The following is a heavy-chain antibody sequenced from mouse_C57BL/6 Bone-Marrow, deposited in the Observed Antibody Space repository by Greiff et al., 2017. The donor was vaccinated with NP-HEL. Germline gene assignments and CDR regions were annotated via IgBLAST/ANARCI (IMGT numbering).Heavy chain of an antibody. J-gene: IGHJ3*01. D-gene: IGHD2-4*01. CDR3: ASPYDYDVAWFDY. Sequence: EVQGVESGGDLVKPGGSLKLSCAASGFTFSSYGMSWVRQTPDKRLEWVATISSGGSYTYYPDSVKGRFTISRDNAKNTLYLQMSSLKSEDTAMYYCASPYDYDVAWFDYWGKGTLVTVSA. CDR2: ISSGGSYT. CDR1: GFTFSSYG. V-gene: IGHV5-6*01.